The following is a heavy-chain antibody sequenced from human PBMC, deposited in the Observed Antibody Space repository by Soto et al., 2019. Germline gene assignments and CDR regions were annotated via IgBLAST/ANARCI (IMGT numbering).Heavy chain of an antibody. CDR2: ISGYNGNT. D-gene: IGHD3-10*02. J-gene: IGHJ6*02. CDR1: GYNCSNCG. Sequence: QVQLVQSGAEVKKPGSAVTVSCKTSGYNCSNCGIKWVPQAPGPGLEWMGWISGYNGNTNSAQTLQARDTMTTNTSTDTVYMELRSLKSDDTAIYYFSKFTMVGGWFDPNYYHGMDVWGQGTMVTVSS. CDR3: SKFTMVGGWFDPNYYHGMDV. V-gene: IGHV1-18*01.